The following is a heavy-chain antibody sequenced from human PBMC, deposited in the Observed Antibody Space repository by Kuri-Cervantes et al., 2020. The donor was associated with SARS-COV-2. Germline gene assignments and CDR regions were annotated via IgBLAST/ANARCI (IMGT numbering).Heavy chain of an antibody. V-gene: IGHV4-59*12. J-gene: IGHJ4*02. CDR1: GGSISSYY. CDR2: IYYSGST. D-gene: IGHD2-15*01. Sequence: SETLSLTCTVSGGSISSYYWSWIRQPPGKGLEWIGYIYYSGSTNYNPSLKSRVTISVDTSKNQFSLKLSSVTAADTAVYYCARDTWCSGGSCYPFDYWGQGTLVTVSS. CDR3: ARDTWCSGGSCYPFDY.